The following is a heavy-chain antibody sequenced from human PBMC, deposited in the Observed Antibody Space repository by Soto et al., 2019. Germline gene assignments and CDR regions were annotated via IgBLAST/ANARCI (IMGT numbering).Heavy chain of an antibody. V-gene: IGHV3-23*01. CDR3: AKTNPSMTYTNGWYDWFAP. J-gene: IGHJ5*02. Sequence: EVQLLESGGVLVQPGESLRLSCAATGFTFRDFAMTWVRQAPGKGLEWVSTITGSGVGMHYADSVKGRFTIARDNSKNTSYLQMNSLRAEDTAVYHCAKTNPSMTYTNGWYDWFAPWGQGTLVTVSP. D-gene: IGHD6-19*01. CDR1: GFTFRDFA. CDR2: ITGSGVGM.